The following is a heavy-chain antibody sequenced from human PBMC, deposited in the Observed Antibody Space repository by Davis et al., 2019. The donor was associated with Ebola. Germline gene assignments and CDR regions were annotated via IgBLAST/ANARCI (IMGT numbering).Heavy chain of an antibody. J-gene: IGHJ6*02. V-gene: IGHV3-23*01. D-gene: IGHD3-3*01. CDR3: AKGGFWSGYSQRNYYYGMDV. CDR2: ISGSGGST. Sequence: GGSLRLSCAASGFTFSSYAMSWVRQAPGKGLEWVSAISGSGGSTYYADSVKGRFTISRDNSKNTLYLQMNSLRAEDTAVYYCAKGGFWSGYSQRNYYYGMDVWGQGTTVTVSS. CDR1: GFTFSSYA.